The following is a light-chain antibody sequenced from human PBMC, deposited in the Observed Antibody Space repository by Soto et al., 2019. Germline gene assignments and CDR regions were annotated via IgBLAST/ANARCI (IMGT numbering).Light chain of an antibody. Sequence: DIRLTQSPSSLSASVGDRVTITCRASQAITNNLAWYQQKPGNPPKLLIYEESTLHSGVPSRFSGRKVGTQFILTIDSLQPEDFATYYCQQVKSYPRTFGGGTKGDI. CDR3: QQVKSYPRT. J-gene: IGKJ4*01. CDR2: EES. V-gene: IGKV1-9*01. CDR1: QAITNN.